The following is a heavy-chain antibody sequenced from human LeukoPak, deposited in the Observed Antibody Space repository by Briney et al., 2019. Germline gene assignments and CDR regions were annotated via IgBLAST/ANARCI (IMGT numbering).Heavy chain of an antibody. D-gene: IGHD3-22*01. Sequence: SETLSLTCTVSGGSISSYYWSWIRQPPGKGLEWIGYIYTSGSTNYNPSLKSRVTISVDTSKNQFSLKLSSVTAAYTAVYYCARHGNYYDSSGYWAYYFDYWGQGTLVTVSS. CDR1: GGSISSYY. V-gene: IGHV4-4*09. J-gene: IGHJ4*02. CDR2: IYTSGST. CDR3: ARHGNYYDSSGYWAYYFDY.